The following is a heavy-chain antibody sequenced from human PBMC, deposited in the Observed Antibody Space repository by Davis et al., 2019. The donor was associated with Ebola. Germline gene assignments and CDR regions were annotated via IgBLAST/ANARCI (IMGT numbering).Heavy chain of an antibody. CDR3: AKDDYYDSSGYYYPGHY. V-gene: IGHV3-23*01. J-gene: IGHJ4*02. D-gene: IGHD3-22*01. Sequence: GESLKISCAASGFTFSSYAMSWVRQAPGKGLEWVSAISGSGGSTYYADSVKGRFTISRDNSKNTLYLQMNSLRAEDTAVYYCAKDDYYDSSGYYYPGHYWGQGTLVTVSS. CDR1: GFTFSSYA. CDR2: ISGSGGST.